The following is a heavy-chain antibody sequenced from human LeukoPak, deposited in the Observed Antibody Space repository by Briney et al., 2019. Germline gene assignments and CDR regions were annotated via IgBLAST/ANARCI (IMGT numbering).Heavy chain of an antibody. CDR3: ARGFYGSGSQFDY. CDR2: IFHTGHT. J-gene: IGHJ4*02. Sequence: SQTLSFTCAVSGGSISSGDYPWSWIRQPPGKGLEWIGYIFHTGHTSYNPSLKSRVTISVDMSKNQLSLKLSSVTAADTAVYYCARGFYGSGSQFDYWGQGTLVTVSS. D-gene: IGHD3-10*01. V-gene: IGHV4-30-2*01. CDR1: GGSISSGDYP.